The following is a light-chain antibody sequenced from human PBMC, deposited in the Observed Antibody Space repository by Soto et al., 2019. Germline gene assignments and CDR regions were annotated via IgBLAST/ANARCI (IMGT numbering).Light chain of an antibody. CDR3: RQTFSAAVT. CDR1: QAILTY. CDR2: GAS. V-gene: IGKV1-39*01. J-gene: IGKJ4*01. Sequence: DIHLTQSPSSLSAAVGDRVTITCRASQAILTYLYWFQQKAGKAPEVLIYGASSLRSGVPSRFTCSGAAIDVTLTISSLQSEDAGHYFCRQTFSAAVTFGGGTKV.